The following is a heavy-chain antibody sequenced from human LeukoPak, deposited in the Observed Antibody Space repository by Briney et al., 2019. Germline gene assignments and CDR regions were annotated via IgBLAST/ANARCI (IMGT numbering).Heavy chain of an antibody. CDR2: ISGGGLST. J-gene: IGHJ4*02. CDR3: ASRSTYTYGRTGYFDY. D-gene: IGHD5-18*01. CDR1: GFTFNNYA. Sequence: PGGSLRLSCVASGFTFNNYAMNWVRQAPGKGLEWVSVISGGGLSTNYADSVKGRFTISRDNAKNSLYLQMNSLRAEDTAVYYCASRSTYTYGRTGYFDYWGQGTLVTVSS. V-gene: IGHV3-23*01.